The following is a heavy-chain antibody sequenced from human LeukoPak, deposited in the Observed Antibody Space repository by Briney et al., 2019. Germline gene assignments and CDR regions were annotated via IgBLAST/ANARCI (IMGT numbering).Heavy chain of an antibody. J-gene: IGHJ4*02. Sequence: SETLSLTCAVPVDSIRSYYWNWIRQSPGKGLEWIGYVYYTGSSNYHPSLRGRVTMSVDMSRSQVSLALRSARDADTAVYYCAGSSKWYFFEFWGQGARVTVSS. D-gene: IGHD2-2*01. CDR3: AGSSKWYFFEF. CDR2: VYYTGSS. V-gene: IGHV4-59*01. CDR1: VDSIRSYY.